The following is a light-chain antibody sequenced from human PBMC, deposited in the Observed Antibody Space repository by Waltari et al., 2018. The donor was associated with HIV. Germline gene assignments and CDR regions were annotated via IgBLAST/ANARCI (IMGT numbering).Light chain of an antibody. Sequence: QSALTQPASVSGFPGQTINISCTGISTDSRFYQHVPWYQQHPGSVPRLIIYDIDSRPAGISDHFSGSRSGDSASLTISGLQSGDEAHYFCASNRLDSTLVFGGGTKLTIL. CDR3: ASNRLDSTLV. CDR2: DID. V-gene: IGLV2-14*03. CDR1: STDSRFYQH. J-gene: IGLJ2*01.